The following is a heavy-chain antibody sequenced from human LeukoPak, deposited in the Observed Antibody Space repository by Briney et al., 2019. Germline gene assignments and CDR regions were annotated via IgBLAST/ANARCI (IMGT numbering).Heavy chain of an antibody. V-gene: IGHV3-21*01. J-gene: IGHJ4*02. CDR1: GFTFDDYG. Sequence: GGSLRLSCAASGFTFDDYGMSWVRQAPGKGLEWVSSISSSSSYIYYADSVKGRFTISRDNAKNSLYLQMTSLRAEDTAVYYCARGVKTNSVGYWGQGTLVTVSS. D-gene: IGHD4-23*01. CDR2: ISSSSSYI. CDR3: ARGVKTNSVGY.